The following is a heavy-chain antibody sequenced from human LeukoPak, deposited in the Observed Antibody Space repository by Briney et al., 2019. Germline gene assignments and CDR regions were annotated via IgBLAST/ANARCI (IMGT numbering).Heavy chain of an antibody. CDR1: GYTFTAYD. CDR3: ARGLGVAFHYSYFYLDF. J-gene: IGHJ6*03. Sequence: ASVKVSCMPYGYTFTAYDINWLRQAAGQGLEWMGWMNPSRGRTSYSQQFQGRVNMTGDTSTRTAYMELSGLKSEDTAVYYCARGLGVAFHYSYFYLDFWGKGTTVTVS. CDR2: MNPSRGRT. V-gene: IGHV1-8*02. D-gene: IGHD3-3*01.